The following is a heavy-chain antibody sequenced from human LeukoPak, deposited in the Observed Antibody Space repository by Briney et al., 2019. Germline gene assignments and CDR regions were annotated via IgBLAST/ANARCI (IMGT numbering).Heavy chain of an antibody. Sequence: PGGSLRLSCAASGFTFSSYEMNWVRQAPGKGLEWVSYISSSGSTIYYADSVKGRFTISRDNAKNSLHLQMNSLRAEDTAVYYCARGGGGSSWYFDYWGQGTLVTVSS. CDR1: GFTFSSYE. CDR2: ISSSGSTI. D-gene: IGHD6-13*01. CDR3: ARGGGGSSWYFDY. J-gene: IGHJ4*02. V-gene: IGHV3-48*03.